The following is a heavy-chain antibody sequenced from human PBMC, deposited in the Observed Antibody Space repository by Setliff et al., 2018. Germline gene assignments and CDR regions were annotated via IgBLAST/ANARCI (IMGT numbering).Heavy chain of an antibody. D-gene: IGHD3-16*01. J-gene: IGHJ4*02. CDR1: GITFRTYS. CDR3: ARDGGEY. CDR2: IKQDGSEK. V-gene: IGHV3-7*01. Sequence: GGSLRLSCAASGITFRTYSLNWVRQAPGKGLEWVANIKQDGSEKYYVDSVKGRFTISRDNAKNSLYLQMNSLRAEDTAVYYCARDGGEYWGQGTLVTVSS.